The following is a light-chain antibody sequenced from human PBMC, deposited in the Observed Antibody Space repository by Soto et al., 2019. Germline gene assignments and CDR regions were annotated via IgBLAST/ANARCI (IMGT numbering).Light chain of an antibody. V-gene: IGKV1-17*03. CDR1: QGFRNS. J-gene: IGKJ5*01. CDR3: QQSYNTPYT. CDR2: AAS. Sequence: DIQMTQSPSAMSASVGDRVTITCRASQGFRNSLAWFQQKSGKVPQRLIYAASTLQTGVPSRFSGSGSGTEFTLTISSLQPEDFATYYCQQSYNTPYTFGQGTRLENK.